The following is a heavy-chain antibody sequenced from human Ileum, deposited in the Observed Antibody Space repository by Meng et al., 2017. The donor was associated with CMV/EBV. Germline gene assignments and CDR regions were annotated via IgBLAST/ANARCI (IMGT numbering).Heavy chain of an antibody. CDR2: TWYGSKWYY. J-gene: IGHJ4*02. CDR1: DSVSISTES. D-gene: IGHD3-10*01. V-gene: IGHV6-1*01. CDR3: TYGWPLKY. Sequence: VQLNQTVPGLVKPCQLLSLTCAGDSVSISTESWNWIRQSPSRGLEWLGRTWYGSKWYYEYAVSVKSRITIIPDTSQNQISLQLNSVTPDDTAVYYCTYGWPLKYWGQGSLVTVSS.